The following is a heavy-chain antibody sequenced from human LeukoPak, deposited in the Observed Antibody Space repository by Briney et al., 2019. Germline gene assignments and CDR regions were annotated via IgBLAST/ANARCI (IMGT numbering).Heavy chain of an antibody. CDR2: IYPGDSDT. CDR3: ARQSRVARDFDY. V-gene: IGHV5-51*01. D-gene: IGHD5-12*01. J-gene: IGHJ4*02. CDR1: GYSFSSYW. Sequence: GESLKISCKGSGYSFSSYWIAWVRQVPGRGLELMGIIYPGDSDTRYSPSFQGQVTISADKSISTAYLQWSSLKASDTAMYYCARQSRVARDFDYWGQGTLVTVSS.